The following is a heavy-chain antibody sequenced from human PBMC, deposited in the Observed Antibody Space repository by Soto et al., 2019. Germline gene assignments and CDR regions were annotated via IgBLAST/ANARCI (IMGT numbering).Heavy chain of an antibody. CDR2: IYHSGST. J-gene: IGHJ4*02. CDR3: ARAACSGGSCYSVDY. Sequence: QLQLQESGSGLVKPSQTLSLTCAVSGGSISSGGYSWSWIRQPPGKGLEWIGYIYHSGSTYYNPSLKSRVTISEDRSKNQFSLKLSSVTAADTAVYYCARAACSGGSCYSVDYWGQGTLVTVSS. V-gene: IGHV4-30-2*01. CDR1: GGSISSGGYS. D-gene: IGHD2-15*01.